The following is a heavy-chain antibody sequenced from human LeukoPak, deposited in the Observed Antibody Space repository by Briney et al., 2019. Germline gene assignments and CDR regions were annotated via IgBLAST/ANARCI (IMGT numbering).Heavy chain of an antibody. Sequence: ASVKVSCTASGYTFTGYYMHWVRQAPGQGLGWMGWINPNSGGTNYAQKFQGRVTMTRDTSISTAYMELSRLRSDDTAVYYCARDRGYLNWFDPWGQGTLVTVSS. V-gene: IGHV1-2*02. D-gene: IGHD3-10*01. CDR1: GYTFTGYY. CDR2: INPNSGGT. J-gene: IGHJ5*02. CDR3: ARDRGYLNWFDP.